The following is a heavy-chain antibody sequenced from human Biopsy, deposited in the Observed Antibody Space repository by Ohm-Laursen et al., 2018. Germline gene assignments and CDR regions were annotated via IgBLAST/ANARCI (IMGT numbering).Heavy chain of an antibody. D-gene: IGHD5-18*01. Sequence: SETLSLTCTVSGGSITDDYWSWIRQSPGKGLEWIGNIYNDVSTKYNPSLRSRVTISADKSTNQFPLKLRSVTAADTAVYYCARGYAGLYEAFDFWGQGTVVTVAS. CDR3: ARGYAGLYEAFDF. V-gene: IGHV4-59*01. J-gene: IGHJ3*01. CDR2: IYNDVST. CDR1: GGSITDDY.